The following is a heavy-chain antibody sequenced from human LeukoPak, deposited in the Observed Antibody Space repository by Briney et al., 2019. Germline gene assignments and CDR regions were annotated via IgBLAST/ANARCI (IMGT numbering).Heavy chain of an antibody. CDR3: AKRGVQQWLVDWYFDY. CDR2: ISGSGGST. D-gene: IGHD6-19*01. V-gene: IGHV3-23*01. Sequence: PGGSLRLSCAASGFTFYNYAMSWVRQAPGKGLEWVSGISGSGGSTLYAESVKGRFTISRDDSKLYLQMNSLRAEDTAVYYCAKRGVQQWLVDWYFDYWGQGTLATVSS. CDR1: GFTFYNYA. J-gene: IGHJ4*02.